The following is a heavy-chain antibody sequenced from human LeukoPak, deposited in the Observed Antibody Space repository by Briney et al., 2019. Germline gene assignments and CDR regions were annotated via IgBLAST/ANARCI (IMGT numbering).Heavy chain of an antibody. CDR2: ISSSSSTI. CDR3: ARAPYYYDSSGLGIYYYYGMDV. CDR1: GFTFSSYS. D-gene: IGHD3-22*01. V-gene: IGHV3-48*04. J-gene: IGHJ6*02. Sequence: QSGGSLRLSCAASGFTFSSYSMNWVRQAPGKGLEWVSYISSSSSTIYYADSVKGRFTISRDNAKNSLYLQMNSLRAEDTAVYYCARAPYYYDSSGLGIYYYYGMDVWGQGTTVTVSS.